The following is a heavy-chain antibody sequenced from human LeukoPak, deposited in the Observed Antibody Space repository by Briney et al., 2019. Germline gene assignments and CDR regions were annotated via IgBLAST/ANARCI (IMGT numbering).Heavy chain of an antibody. CDR2: ISYDGTTK. D-gene: IGHD3-22*01. V-gene: IGHV3-30*04. J-gene: IGHJ4*02. Sequence: PGGSLRPSCAASGFTFTNYPVHWVRQAPGKGLEWVTVISYDGTTKYYADSVKGRFTISRDNSRNTLYLQMNNLRTEDTAVYYCASPYYYDGSSYYHFFDHWGQGTLVTVSS. CDR3: ASPYYYDGSSYYHFFDH. CDR1: GFTFTNYP.